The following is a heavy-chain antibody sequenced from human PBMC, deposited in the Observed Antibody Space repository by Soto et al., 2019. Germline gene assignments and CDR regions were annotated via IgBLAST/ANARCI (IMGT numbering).Heavy chain of an antibody. V-gene: IGHV3-23*01. Sequence: HPGGSLRLSCAASGFTFSSYAMSWVRQAPGKGLEWVSAISGSGGSTYYADSVKGRFTISRDNSKNTLYLQMNSLRAEDTAVYYCAKEQGIAVAVVGAFDIWGQGTMVTVS. D-gene: IGHD6-19*01. CDR3: AKEQGIAVAVVGAFDI. J-gene: IGHJ3*02. CDR1: GFTFSSYA. CDR2: ISGSGGST.